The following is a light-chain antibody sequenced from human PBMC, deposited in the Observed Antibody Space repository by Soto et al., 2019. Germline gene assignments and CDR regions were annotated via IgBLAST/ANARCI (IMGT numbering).Light chain of an antibody. CDR1: QSVSSTF. CDR3: QQYVTSAIT. V-gene: IGKV3-20*01. J-gene: IGKJ5*01. Sequence: IVWTQSPGTLSLSPGERATLSCRASQSVSSTFLAWYQQKPGQAPRLLIFGVSNRATGIPDRFSGSGSGTDFTLTISRLEPEDFALYYCQQYVTSAITFGQGTRLEIK. CDR2: GVS.